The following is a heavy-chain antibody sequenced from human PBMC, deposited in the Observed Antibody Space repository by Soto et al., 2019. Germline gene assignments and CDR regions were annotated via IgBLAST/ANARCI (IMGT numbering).Heavy chain of an antibody. CDR2: IKSKTDGGTT. J-gene: IGHJ3*02. Sequence: GGSLRLSCAASGFTFSNAWMSWVRQAPGKGLEWVGRIKSKTDGGTTDYAAPVKGRFTISRDDSKNTLYLQMNSLKTEDTAVYYCTTDLWYYYDSSGYSLDAFDIWGQGTMVTVSS. CDR1: GFTFSNAW. V-gene: IGHV3-15*01. CDR3: TTDLWYYYDSSGYSLDAFDI. D-gene: IGHD3-22*01.